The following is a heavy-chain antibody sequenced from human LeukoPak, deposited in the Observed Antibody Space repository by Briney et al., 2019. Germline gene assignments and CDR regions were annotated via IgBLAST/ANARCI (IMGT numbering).Heavy chain of an antibody. J-gene: IGHJ4*02. CDR3: TRDFLHGGV. V-gene: IGHV3-30-3*01. CDR2: ISYDGSNK. D-gene: IGHD2/OR15-2a*01. Sequence: GGSLRLSCAASGFTFSSYAMHWVRQAPGKGLEWVAVISYDGSNKYYADSVEGRFTISRDNAKNTLYLQMNSLRAEDTAVYYCTRDFLHGGVWGQGTLVTVSS. CDR1: GFTFSSYA.